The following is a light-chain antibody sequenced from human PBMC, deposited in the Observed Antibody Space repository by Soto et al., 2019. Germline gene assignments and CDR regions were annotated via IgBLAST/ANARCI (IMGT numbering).Light chain of an antibody. Sequence: QSVLTQPASVSGSPGQSITISCTGTSSDVGDSNYVSWYQQHPGKAPKLMIYGVSNRPSGVSNRFSGSKSGNTASLTISGLQAEDEADYYCTSYSSVNTRVFGTGTKLTVL. J-gene: IGLJ1*01. CDR1: SSDVGDSNY. V-gene: IGLV2-14*03. CDR3: TSYSSVNTRV. CDR2: GVS.